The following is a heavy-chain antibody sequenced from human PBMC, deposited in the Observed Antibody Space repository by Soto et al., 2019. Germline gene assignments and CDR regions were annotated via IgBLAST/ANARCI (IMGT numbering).Heavy chain of an antibody. D-gene: IGHD4-17*01. V-gene: IGHV4-39*01. CDR1: GGSVTNSSYY. J-gene: IGHJ4*02. CDR2: VYYRGRI. CDR3: VSQRTTVPTQAYFDY. Sequence: SETLSLTCTVSGGSVTNSSYYWGWNRQSPGKGLEWIGSVYYRGRIYSKSSVKSRVTISVDTSKDRFSLSLNSVTASDTVVYFCVSQRTTVPTQAYFDYWGPGALVTVSS.